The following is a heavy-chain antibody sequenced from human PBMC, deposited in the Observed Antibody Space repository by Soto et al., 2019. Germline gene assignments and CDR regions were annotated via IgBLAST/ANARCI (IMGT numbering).Heavy chain of an antibody. Sequence: GGSLRLSCAASGFTFSDYYMIWIRQAPGKGLEWVSYISSSGSTIYYADSVKGRFTISRDNAKNSLYLQMNSLRAEDTAVYYWARDPGCSSTSCYNAFGIWGQGTMVTLSS. V-gene: IGHV3-11*01. CDR2: ISSSGSTI. J-gene: IGHJ3*02. D-gene: IGHD2-2*02. CDR3: ARDPGCSSTSCYNAFGI. CDR1: GFTFSDYY.